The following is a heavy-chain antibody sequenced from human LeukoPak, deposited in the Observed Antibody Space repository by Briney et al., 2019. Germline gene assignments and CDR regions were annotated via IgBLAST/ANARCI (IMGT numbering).Heavy chain of an antibody. D-gene: IGHD4-17*01. J-gene: IGHJ4*02. CDR3: ARGRTVTSYYFDY. CDR2: ISSSGSTI. CDR1: GFTFSSYE. V-gene: IGHV3-48*03. Sequence: GGSLRLSCAASGFTFSSYEMNWVRQAPGKGLEWVSYISSSGSTIYYADSVKGRFTISRDNAKNSLYLQMNSLRAEDTAVYYCARGRTVTSYYFDYWGQGTLVTVSS.